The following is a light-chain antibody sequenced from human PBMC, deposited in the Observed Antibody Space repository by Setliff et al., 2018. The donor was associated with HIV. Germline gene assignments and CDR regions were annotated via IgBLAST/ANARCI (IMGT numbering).Light chain of an antibody. CDR1: TSDVGGFDY. Sequence: QPALAQPASVSGSPGQSITISCTGTTSDVGGFDYVSWYQQYPDRAPQLLIYEVTNRPSGVSNRFSGSKSGNTASLTISGLQPEDESDYYCSSFTSTSTVVFGGGTKVTVL. CDR3: SSFTSTSTVV. CDR2: EVT. V-gene: IGLV2-14*01. J-gene: IGLJ2*01.